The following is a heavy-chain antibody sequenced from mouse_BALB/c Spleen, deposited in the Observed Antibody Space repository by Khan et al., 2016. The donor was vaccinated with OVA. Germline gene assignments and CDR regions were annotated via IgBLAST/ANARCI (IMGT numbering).Heavy chain of an antibody. CDR1: GFTFSTYT. V-gene: IGHV5-6-4*01. D-gene: IGHD2-4*01. CDR3: TRDCNYAHWYFDV. Sequence: EVELVESGGGLVKPGGSLKLSCAASGFTFSTYTMSWVRQAPGKSLEWVATVNRGSTYTYYPDSVKGRFTISRDNAKNTLYIQLRSLKSEDTALYYCTRDCNYAHWYFDVWGPGTTVTVAS. CDR2: VNRGSTYT. J-gene: IGHJ1*01.